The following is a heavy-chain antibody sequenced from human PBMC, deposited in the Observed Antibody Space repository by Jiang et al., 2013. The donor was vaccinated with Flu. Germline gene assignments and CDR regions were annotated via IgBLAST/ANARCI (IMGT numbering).Heavy chain of an antibody. J-gene: IGHJ4*02. CDR2: INHSGST. Sequence: KPSETLSLTCAVYGGSFSGYYWSWIRQPPGKGLEWIGEINHSGSTNYNPSLKSRVTISVDTSKNQFSLKLSSVTAADTAVYYCARERAYYDFWSGYFSYFDYWGQGTLVTVSS. CDR1: GGSFSGYY. V-gene: IGHV4-34*01. CDR3: ARERAYYDFWSGYFSYFDY. D-gene: IGHD3-3*01.